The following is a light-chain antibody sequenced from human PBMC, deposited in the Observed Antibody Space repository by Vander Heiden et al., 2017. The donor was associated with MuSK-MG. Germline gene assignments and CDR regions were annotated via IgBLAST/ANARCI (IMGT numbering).Light chain of an antibody. CDR1: QSVLYSSNNKNY. J-gene: IGKJ4*01. CDR3: QQYESTPRLT. CDR2: WAS. V-gene: IGKV4-1*01. Sequence: DIVMTQSPDSLAVSLGERATINCKSSQSVLYSSNNKNYLAWYQQKPGQPPKLLIYWASTRESGVPDRFSGSGSGTDFTLTISSRQAEDVAVYYCQQYESTPRLTFGGGTKVEIK.